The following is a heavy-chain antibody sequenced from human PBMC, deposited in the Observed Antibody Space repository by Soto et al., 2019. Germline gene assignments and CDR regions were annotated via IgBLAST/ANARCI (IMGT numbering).Heavy chain of an antibody. CDR3: ARVTTDYYYYGMDV. CDR2: IYYSGST. J-gene: IGHJ6*02. CDR1: GGSVSSGSYY. D-gene: IGHD4-17*01. Sequence: PSETLSLTCTVSGGSVSSGSYYWSWIRQPPGKGLEWIGYIYYSGSTNYNPSLKSRVTMSVDTSKNQFSLKLSSVTAADTAVYYCARVTTDYYYYGMDVWGQGTTVTVSS. V-gene: IGHV4-61*01.